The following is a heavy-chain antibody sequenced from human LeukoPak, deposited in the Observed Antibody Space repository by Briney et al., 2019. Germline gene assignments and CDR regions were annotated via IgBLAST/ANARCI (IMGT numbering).Heavy chain of an antibody. CDR1: GYTFTSYA. V-gene: IGHV1-3*01. Sequence: ASVKVSCKASGYTFTSYAMHWVRQAPGQRLEWMGWINAGNGNTKYSQKFQGRVTITRDTSASTAYMELSSLRSEDTAVYYCAIVGPDRDYYGMDVWGQGTTVTVSS. CDR3: AIVGPDRDYYGMDV. D-gene: IGHD1-26*01. J-gene: IGHJ6*02. CDR2: INAGNGNT.